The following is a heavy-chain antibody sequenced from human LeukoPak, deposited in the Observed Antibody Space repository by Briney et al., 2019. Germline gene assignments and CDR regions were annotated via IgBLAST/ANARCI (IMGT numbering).Heavy chain of an antibody. CDR2: INHSGST. J-gene: IGHJ3*02. V-gene: IGHV4-34*01. D-gene: IGHD6-19*01. Sequence: PSETLSLTCAVYGGSFSGYYWSWIRQPPGKGLEWIGEINHSGSTNYNPSHKSRVTISVDTSKNQFSLKLSSVTAADTAVYYCARARIAVAGRGKAFDIWGQGTMVTVSS. CDR3: ARARIAVAGRGKAFDI. CDR1: GGSFSGYY.